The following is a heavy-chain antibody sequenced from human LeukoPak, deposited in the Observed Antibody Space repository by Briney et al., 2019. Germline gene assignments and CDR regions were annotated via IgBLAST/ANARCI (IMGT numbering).Heavy chain of an antibody. CDR3: GRETDFGVVTN. D-gene: IGHD3-3*01. Sequence: SQTLPLTFAISGDSVSSNGASWNWMSQSPSRGLEWLGRTYYRSQQWHSDYAPSVKGRITLNPDTSKNQFSLQLNSMTPEDTAVYYCGRETDFGVVTNWGQGTLVTVSS. CDR1: GDSVSSNGAS. CDR2: TYYRSQQWHS. J-gene: IGHJ4*02. V-gene: IGHV6-1*01.